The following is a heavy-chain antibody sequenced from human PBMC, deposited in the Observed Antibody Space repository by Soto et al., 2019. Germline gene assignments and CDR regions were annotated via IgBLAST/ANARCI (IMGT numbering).Heavy chain of an antibody. D-gene: IGHD3-10*01. CDR1: GFTFSSYS. J-gene: IGHJ6*02. CDR2: ISSSSTI. Sequence: PGGSLRLSCAASGFTFSSYSMNWVRQAPGKGLEWVPYISSSSTIYYADSVKGRFTISRDNAKNSLYLQMNSLRDEDTAVYYCARDSGITMVRGVIITGGYYYYGMDVWGQGTTVTVS. V-gene: IGHV3-48*02. CDR3: ARDSGITMVRGVIITGGYYYYGMDV.